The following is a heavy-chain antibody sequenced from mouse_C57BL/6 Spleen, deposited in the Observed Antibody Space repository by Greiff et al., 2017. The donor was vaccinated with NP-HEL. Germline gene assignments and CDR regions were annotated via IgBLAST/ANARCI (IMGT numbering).Heavy chain of an antibody. CDR1: GFTFSNYW. V-gene: IGHV6-3*01. Sequence: EVKLMESGGGLVQPGGSMKLSCVASGFTFSNYWMNWVRQSPEKGLEWVAQIRLKSDNYATHYAESVKGRFTISRDDSKSSVYLQMNNLRAEDTGIYYCTRGLGRGDYWGQGTTLTVSS. J-gene: IGHJ2*01. CDR2: IRLKSDNYAT. CDR3: TRGLGRGDY. D-gene: IGHD4-1*01.